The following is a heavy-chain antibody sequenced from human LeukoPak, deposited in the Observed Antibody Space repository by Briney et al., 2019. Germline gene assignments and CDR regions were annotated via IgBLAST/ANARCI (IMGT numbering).Heavy chain of an antibody. V-gene: IGHV1-18*01. CDR2: ISAYNGNT. Sequence: ASVKVSCKASGYTFTSYGISWVRQAPGQGLEWMGWISAYNGNTNYAQKLQGRVTMTTDTSTSTAYMELRSLRSDDTAVYYCARAEVGIQPWSDAFDIWGQGTMVTVSS. D-gene: IGHD5-18*01. CDR1: GYTFTSYG. J-gene: IGHJ3*02. CDR3: ARAEVGIQPWSDAFDI.